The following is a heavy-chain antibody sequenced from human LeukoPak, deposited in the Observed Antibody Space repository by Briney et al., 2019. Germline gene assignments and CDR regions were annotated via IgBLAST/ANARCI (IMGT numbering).Heavy chain of an antibody. Sequence: SVKVSCKASGGTFSSYAISWVRQAPGQGLEWMGRIIPILGIANYAQKFQGRVTITADKSTSTAYMELSSLRSEDTAVYYCATILTGNSYYYYYYGVDVWGQGTTVTVSS. D-gene: IGHD3-9*01. J-gene: IGHJ6*02. CDR3: ATILTGNSYYYYYYGVDV. V-gene: IGHV1-69*04. CDR1: GGTFSSYA. CDR2: IIPILGIA.